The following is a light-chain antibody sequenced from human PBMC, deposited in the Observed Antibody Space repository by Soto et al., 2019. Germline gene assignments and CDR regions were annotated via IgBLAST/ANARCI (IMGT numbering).Light chain of an antibody. CDR2: GNN. CDR3: QSYDTSLSGSV. V-gene: IGLV1-40*01. Sequence: QAVVTQPPSVSGAPGQRVTISCTGSSSNIGADYDVHWYQHLPGTAPKLLIYGNNNRPSGVPDRFSGSKSGTSASLAITGLQAEDEADYYCQSYDTSLSGSVFGGGTKVTV. CDR1: SSNIGADYD. J-gene: IGLJ2*01.